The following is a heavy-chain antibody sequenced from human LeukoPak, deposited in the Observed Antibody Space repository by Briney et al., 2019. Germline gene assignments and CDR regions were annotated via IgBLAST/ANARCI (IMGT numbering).Heavy chain of an antibody. J-gene: IGHJ4*02. Sequence: ASVKVSCKASGYTFTSYDINWVRQAPGQGLEWMGGIIPIFGTANYAQKFRGRVTITADESTSTAYMELSSLRSEDTAVYYCARAPVGESGSYYTPFDYWGQGTLVTVSS. CDR2: IIPIFGTA. D-gene: IGHD1-26*01. CDR1: GYTFTSYD. V-gene: IGHV1-69*13. CDR3: ARAPVGESGSYYTPFDY.